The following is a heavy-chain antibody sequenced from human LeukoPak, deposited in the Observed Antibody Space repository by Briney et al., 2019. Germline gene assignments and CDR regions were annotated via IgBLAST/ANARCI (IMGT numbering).Heavy chain of an antibody. CDR3: ARDYGDYNWFDP. J-gene: IGHJ5*02. V-gene: IGHV1-69*13. Sequence: ASVKLSCKASGGTFSSYAISWVRQAPGQGLEWMGGIIPIFGTANYAQKFQGRVTITADESTSTAYMELSSLRSEDTAVYYCARDYGDYNWFDPWGQGTLVTVSS. D-gene: IGHD4-17*01. CDR1: GGTFSSYA. CDR2: IIPIFGTA.